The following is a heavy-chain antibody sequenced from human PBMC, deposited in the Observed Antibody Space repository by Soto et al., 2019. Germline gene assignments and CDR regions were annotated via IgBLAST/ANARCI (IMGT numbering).Heavy chain of an antibody. D-gene: IGHD6-6*01. CDR2: IIPIFGTA. CDR3: AKSIAARERLELFDY. V-gene: IGHV1-69*13. Sequence: ASVKVSCKASGGTFSSYAISWVRQAPGQGLEWMGGIIPIFGTANYAQKFQGRVTITADESTSTAYMELSSLRSEDTAVYYCAKSIAARERLELFDYWGQGTLVTVSS. CDR1: GGTFSSYA. J-gene: IGHJ4*02.